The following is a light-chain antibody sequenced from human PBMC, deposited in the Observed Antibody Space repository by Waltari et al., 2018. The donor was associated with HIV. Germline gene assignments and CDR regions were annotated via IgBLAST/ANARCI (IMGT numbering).Light chain of an antibody. CDR3: SSYTSSTTLVV. J-gene: IGLJ3*02. CDR2: DVS. Sequence: QSALPQPASVPGSPGQSITISCTGTRSDVGGYNYVSWYQQHPGKAPKLMIYDVSHRPSGVSNRFSGSKSGNTASLTISGLQAEDEADYYCSSYTSSTTLVVFGGGTRLTVL. CDR1: RSDVGGYNY. V-gene: IGLV2-14*03.